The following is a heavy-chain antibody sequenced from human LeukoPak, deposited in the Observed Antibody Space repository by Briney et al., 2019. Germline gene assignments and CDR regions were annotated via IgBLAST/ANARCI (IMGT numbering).Heavy chain of an antibody. CDR3: ARERVQGSGAFDI. CDR2: ISSNGGST. CDR1: GFNLNSYE. J-gene: IGHJ3*02. Sequence: GGSLRLSCAASGFNLNSYEMNWVRQAPGKGLKYVSAISSNGGSTYYANSVKGRFTISRDNSKNTLYLQMGSLRAEDMAVYYCARERVQGSGAFDIWGQGTMVTVSS. D-gene: IGHD3-10*01. V-gene: IGHV3-64*01.